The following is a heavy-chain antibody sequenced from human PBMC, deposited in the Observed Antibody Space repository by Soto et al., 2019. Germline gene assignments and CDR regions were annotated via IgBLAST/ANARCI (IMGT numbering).Heavy chain of an antibody. D-gene: IGHD6-13*01. CDR3: ATSYSSRPVGDLFDY. V-gene: IGHV1-69*01. J-gene: IGHJ4*02. CDR1: GGTFNNYA. Sequence: QVQLVQSGAEVKKPGSSVKVSCKASGGTFNNYAISWVRQAPGQGLEWMGGIIPIFGTANYAQKFQGRVTITADESTSTAYMELSSLRSEDTAVYYCATSYSSRPVGDLFDYWGQGTLVTVSS. CDR2: IIPIFGTA.